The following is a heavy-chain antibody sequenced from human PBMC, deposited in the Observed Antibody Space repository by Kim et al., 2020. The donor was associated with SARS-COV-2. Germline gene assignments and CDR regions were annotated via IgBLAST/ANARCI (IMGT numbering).Heavy chain of an antibody. CDR3: AKVSWELRAFDI. J-gene: IGHJ3*02. CDR1: GFTFSSYG. CDR2: ISYDGSNK. D-gene: IGHD1-26*01. Sequence: GGSLRLSCAASGFTFSSYGMHWVRQAPGKGLEWVAVISYDGSNKYYADSVKGRFTISRDNSKNTLYLQMNSLRAEDTAVYYCAKVSWELRAFDIWGQGTMVTVSS. V-gene: IGHV3-30*18.